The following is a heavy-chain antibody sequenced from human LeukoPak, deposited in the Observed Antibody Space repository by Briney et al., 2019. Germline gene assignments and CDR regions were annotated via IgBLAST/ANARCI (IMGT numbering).Heavy chain of an antibody. J-gene: IGHJ3*02. CDR3: ARDPPINYGDYEEARDAFDI. D-gene: IGHD4-17*01. Sequence: LSGGSLRLSCAPSGFTFSSYSMNWVRQPPGKGREWVAYITSSSSTIYYAAPVKGRFTITRDNAKNPLYLQLNRLRAEDTAVYYCARDPPINYGDYEEARDAFDIWGQGTMVTVSS. CDR2: ITSSSSTI. V-gene: IGHV3-48*01. CDR1: GFTFSSYS.